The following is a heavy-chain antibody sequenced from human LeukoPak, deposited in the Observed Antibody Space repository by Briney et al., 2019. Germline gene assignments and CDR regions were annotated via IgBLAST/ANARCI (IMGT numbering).Heavy chain of an antibody. D-gene: IGHD3-22*01. CDR2: IRSKTNNYAT. J-gene: IGHJ3*02. V-gene: IGHV3-73*01. Sequence: GSLRLSCAASGFTFSGSDIHWVRQASGKGLEWVGHIRSKTNNYATADAASVKGRFTFSRDDSKNTAYIQMNSLKAEDTAVYYCTRHNYDRSGYGAFDIWGQGTMVTVSS. CDR1: GFTFSGSD. CDR3: TRHNYDRSGYGAFDI.